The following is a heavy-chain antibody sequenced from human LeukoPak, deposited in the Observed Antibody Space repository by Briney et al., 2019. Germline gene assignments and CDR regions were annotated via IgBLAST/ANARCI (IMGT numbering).Heavy chain of an antibody. Sequence: SVKVSCKASGGTFSSYAISWVRQAPGQGLEWMGGIIPIFGTANYAQKFQGRVTITADESTSTAYMELSSLRSEDTAVYYCARDLPSLEAGQWRFDPWGQGTLVTVSS. CDR3: ARDLPSLEAGQWRFDP. J-gene: IGHJ5*02. V-gene: IGHV1-69*13. CDR1: GGTFSSYA. CDR2: IIPIFGTA. D-gene: IGHD3-3*01.